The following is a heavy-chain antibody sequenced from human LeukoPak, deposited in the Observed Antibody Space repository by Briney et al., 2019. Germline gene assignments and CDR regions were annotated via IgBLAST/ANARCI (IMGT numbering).Heavy chain of an antibody. V-gene: IGHV3-21*01. CDR2: ISSSSSYI. J-gene: IGHJ6*03. D-gene: IGHD6-6*01. Sequence: GGSLRLSCAASGFTFSSYSMNWVRQAPGKGLEWASSISSSSSYIYYADSVKGRFTISRDNAKNSLYLQMNSLRAEDTAVYYCARPQGIAARSDYYYYMDVWGKGTTVTVSS. CDR1: GFTFSSYS. CDR3: ARPQGIAARSDYYYYMDV.